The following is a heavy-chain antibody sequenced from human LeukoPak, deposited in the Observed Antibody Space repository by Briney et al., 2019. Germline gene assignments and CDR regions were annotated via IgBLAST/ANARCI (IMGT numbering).Heavy chain of an antibody. V-gene: IGHV3-23*01. J-gene: IGHJ4*02. CDR3: ARPHYDILTGYMYYFDY. CDR2: ITGSGAST. Sequence: GGSLRLSCAASGFTFSSYAMTWVRQAPGKGLERVSHITGSGASTYYADSVKGRFTISRDNSNNSLYLQMNSLRADDTAVYYCARPHYDILTGYMYYFDYWGQGTLVTVSS. CDR1: GFTFSSYA. D-gene: IGHD3-9*01.